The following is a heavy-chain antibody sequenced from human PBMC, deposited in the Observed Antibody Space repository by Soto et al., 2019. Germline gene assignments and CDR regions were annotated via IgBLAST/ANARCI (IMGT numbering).Heavy chain of an antibody. CDR1: GFSLSTGGVG. CDR3: AHTAATGDYWESFDF. J-gene: IGHJ4*02. D-gene: IGHD3-22*01. V-gene: IGHV2-5*02. CDR2: MYWGDDK. Sequence: QITLKESGPTLVKPTRTLTLTCTFSGFSLSTGGVGVGWIRQPPGKALEWLTLMYWGDDKRYSPSLKSRLTITEDNSKNQVFLTMTNMDPVDTATYYCAHTAATGDYWESFDFWGQGTLVTVSS.